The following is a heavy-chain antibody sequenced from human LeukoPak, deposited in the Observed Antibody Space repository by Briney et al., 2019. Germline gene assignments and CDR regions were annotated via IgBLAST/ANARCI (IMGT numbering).Heavy chain of an antibody. CDR1: GYSISSGYY. Sequence: PSETLSLTYAVSGYSISSGYYWGWIRQPPGKGLEWIGSIYYSGSTYYNPSLKSRVTISVDTSKNQFSLKLSSVTAADTAVYYCARPKKQQLPNWYFDLWGRGTLVTVSS. V-gene: IGHV4-38-2*01. CDR2: IYYSGST. D-gene: IGHD6-13*01. CDR3: ARPKKQQLPNWYFDL. J-gene: IGHJ2*01.